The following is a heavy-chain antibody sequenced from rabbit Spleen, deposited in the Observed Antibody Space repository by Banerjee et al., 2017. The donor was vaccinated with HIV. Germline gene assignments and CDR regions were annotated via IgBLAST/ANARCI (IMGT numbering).Heavy chain of an antibody. Sequence: QQQLEESGGGLVKPGGTLTLTCTVSGFSFSGSAWICWVRQAPGKGLEWIACIYTGNGNTYYANWAKGRFTISKTSSTTVTLQMTSLTAADTATYFCARDTGSSFSSYGMDLWGPGTLVTVS. CDR3: ARDTGSSFSSYGMDL. J-gene: IGHJ6*01. CDR2: IYTGNGNT. V-gene: IGHV1S45*01. D-gene: IGHD8-1*01. CDR1: GFSFSGSAW.